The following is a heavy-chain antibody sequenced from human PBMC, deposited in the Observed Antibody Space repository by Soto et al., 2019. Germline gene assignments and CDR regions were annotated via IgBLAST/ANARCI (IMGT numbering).Heavy chain of an antibody. D-gene: IGHD4-17*01. V-gene: IGHV4-59*01. CDR3: VRDYYGDYHNWFDP. J-gene: IGHJ5*02. CDR2: IYYSGST. Sequence: QVQLQESGPGLVKPSETLSLTCTVSGVSISRYFWSWIRQPPGGGLEWIGYIYYSGSTSYNPSLKSRVTMSVDTSKNQFSLKLNSVTAADTAVYYCVRDYYGDYHNWFDPWGQGTLVTVSS. CDR1: GVSISRYF.